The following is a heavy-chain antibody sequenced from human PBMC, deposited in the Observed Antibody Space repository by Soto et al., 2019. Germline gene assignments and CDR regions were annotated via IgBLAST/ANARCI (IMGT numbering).Heavy chain of an antibody. CDR1: DVSISGYY. D-gene: IGHD5-18*01. Sequence: KPSETLSLTCTVSDVSISGYYWSWIRQPPGKGLEWMGYVSYSGSNNYNPSLQSRVTISMDTSENQFSLRLTSVTAADTAMYYCASGQSRDGYNFFDYWGQGTLVTVSS. J-gene: IGHJ4*02. CDR2: VSYSGSN. V-gene: IGHV4-59*01. CDR3: ASGQSRDGYNFFDY.